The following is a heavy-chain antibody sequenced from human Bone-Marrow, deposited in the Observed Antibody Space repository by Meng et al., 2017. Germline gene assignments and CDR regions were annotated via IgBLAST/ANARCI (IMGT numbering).Heavy chain of an antibody. Sequence: ASVKVSCKASGYTFTSYGISWVRQAPGQGLEWMGWISAYNGNTNYAQKLQGRVTMTTDTSTSTAYMELSSLRSEDTAVYYCARDVGATTELDYWGQGTLVTVSS. V-gene: IGHV1-18*01. J-gene: IGHJ4*02. CDR1: GYTFTSYG. D-gene: IGHD1-26*01. CDR2: ISAYNGNT. CDR3: ARDVGATTELDY.